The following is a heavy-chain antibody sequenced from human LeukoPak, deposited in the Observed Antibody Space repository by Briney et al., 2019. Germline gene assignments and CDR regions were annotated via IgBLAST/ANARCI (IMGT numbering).Heavy chain of an antibody. V-gene: IGHV3-23*01. J-gene: IGHJ3*02. D-gene: IGHD4-17*01. CDR2: ISGSGSAT. CDR3: AKDQYGEAFDI. Sequence: GGSLRLSCAASGFTFRSYAMNWVRQAPGKGLEWVSAISGSGSATYYADSVKGRFTISRDNSKNTLYLQMNSLRAEDTAVYYCAKDQYGEAFDIWGRGTMVTVSS. CDR1: GFTFRSYA.